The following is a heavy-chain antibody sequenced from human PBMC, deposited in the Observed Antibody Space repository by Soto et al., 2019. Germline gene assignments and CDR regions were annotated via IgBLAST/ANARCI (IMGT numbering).Heavy chain of an antibody. CDR3: ARDMGFGLSDY. Sequence: QVQLVQSGAEVKKPGASVKFSCKASGYTFTNYAIDWVRQAPGQRLEWMGWINAGNGNTKYSQKFLGRVTITRDTSASTAYMELSSLRSEDTAVYYCARDMGFGLSDYWGQGILVTVSS. D-gene: IGHD3-10*01. CDR1: GYTFTNYA. CDR2: INAGNGNT. J-gene: IGHJ4*02. V-gene: IGHV1-3*01.